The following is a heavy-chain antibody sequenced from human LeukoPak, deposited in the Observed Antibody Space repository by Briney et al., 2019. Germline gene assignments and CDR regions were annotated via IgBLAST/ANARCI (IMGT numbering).Heavy chain of an antibody. J-gene: IGHJ5*02. CDR3: ARARDFGVVTHNWFDP. CDR1: GGTFSSYA. D-gene: IGHD3-3*01. CDR2: IIPIFGTA. V-gene: IGHV1-69*13. Sequence: GASVKVSCKASGGTFSSYAISWVRQAPGQGLEWMGGIIPIFGTANYAQKFQGRVTITADESTSTAYMELSSLRSEDTAVYYCARARDFGVVTHNWFDPWGQGTLVTASS.